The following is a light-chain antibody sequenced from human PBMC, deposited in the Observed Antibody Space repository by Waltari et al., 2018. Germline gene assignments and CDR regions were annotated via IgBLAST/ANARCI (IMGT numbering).Light chain of an antibody. CDR3: QKYGTLPAT. J-gene: IGKJ1*01. V-gene: IGKV3-20*01. CDR1: QSVSRT. Sequence: EIVLTQSPGPLSLSPGERATLSCRASQSVSRTLAWYQHKPGPAPRLLIYDASTRATGIPDRFSGSGFGTDFSLTISRLEPEDFAVYYCQKYGTLPATFGQGTTVEIK. CDR2: DAS.